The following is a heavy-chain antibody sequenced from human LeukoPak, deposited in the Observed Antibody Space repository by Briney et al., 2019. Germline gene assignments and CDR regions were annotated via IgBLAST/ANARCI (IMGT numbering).Heavy chain of an antibody. V-gene: IGHV3-11*01. CDR2: ISSSGSTI. CDR1: GFTFSDYY. J-gene: IGHJ4*02. CDR3: AKGGDDIVVVVATSFDY. Sequence: GGSLRLSCAASGFTFSDYYMSWIRQAPGEGLEWVSYISSSGSTIYYADSVKGRFTISRDNAKNSLYLQVNSLRAEDTAVYYCAKGGDDIVVVVATSFDYWGQGTLVTVSS. D-gene: IGHD2-15*01.